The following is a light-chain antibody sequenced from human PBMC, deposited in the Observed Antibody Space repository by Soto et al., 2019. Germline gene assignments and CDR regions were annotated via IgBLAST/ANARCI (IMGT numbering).Light chain of an antibody. CDR3: SSYTGGSPSYV. CDR2: EVT. CDR1: SSDVGGYDY. J-gene: IGLJ1*01. Sequence: QSALTQPPSASGSPGQSVTISCTGTSSDVGGYDYVSWYQQHPGKAPKLMIYEVTIRPSGVSDRFSGSKSGNTASLTVSGLQAEEEADYYCSSYTGGSPSYVFGTGTKLTVL. V-gene: IGLV2-8*01.